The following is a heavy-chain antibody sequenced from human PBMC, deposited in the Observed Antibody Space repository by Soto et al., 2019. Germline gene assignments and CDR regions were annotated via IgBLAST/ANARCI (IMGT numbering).Heavy chain of an antibody. D-gene: IGHD6-13*01. CDR3: ARGGHSSSWYRLEAYFFDY. J-gene: IGHJ4*02. Sequence: QVQLVESGGGVVQPGRSLRLSCEASGFTFKSYGMHWVRQAPGKGLEWVAVVWYDGTNNKYADSVKGRFNIYRANSKNTLYLQMDSLRAEDTGIYYCARGGHSSSWYRLEAYFFDYWGQGSLVTVSS. CDR1: GFTFKSYG. V-gene: IGHV3-33*01. CDR2: VWYDGTNN.